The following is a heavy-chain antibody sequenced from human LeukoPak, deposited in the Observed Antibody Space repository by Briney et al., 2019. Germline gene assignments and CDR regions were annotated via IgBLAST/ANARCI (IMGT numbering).Heavy chain of an antibody. CDR1: GYTFTSYG. V-gene: IGHV1-18*01. CDR3: ARDNSAAGNFDY. D-gene: IGHD6-13*01. J-gene: IGHJ4*02. CDR2: ISAYNGNT. Sequence: ASVKVSCKASGYTFTSYGISWVRQAPGQGLEWMGWISAYNGNTNYAQKLQGRVTMTTGTSTSTAYMELRSLRSDDTAVYYCARDNSAAGNFDYWGQGTLVTVSS.